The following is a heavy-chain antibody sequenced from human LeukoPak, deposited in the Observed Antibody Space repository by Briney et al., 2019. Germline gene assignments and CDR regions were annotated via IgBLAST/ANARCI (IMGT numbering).Heavy chain of an antibody. CDR2: INHSGGT. Sequence: SETLSLTCAVYGGSFSGYYWSWIRQPPGKGLEWIGEINHSGGTNYNPSLKSRVTISVDTSKNQFSLKLSSVTAADTAVYYCARQKVAGRSFDYWGQGTLVTVSS. CDR1: GGSFSGYY. D-gene: IGHD6-19*01. V-gene: IGHV4-34*01. CDR3: ARQKVAGRSFDY. J-gene: IGHJ4*02.